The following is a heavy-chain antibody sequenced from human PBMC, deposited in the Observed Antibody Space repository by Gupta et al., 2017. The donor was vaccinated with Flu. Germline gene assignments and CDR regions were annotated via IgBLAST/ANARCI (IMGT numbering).Heavy chain of an antibody. D-gene: IGHD1-26*01. V-gene: IGHV3-72*01. CDR3: VRTVGAASFIDC. J-gene: IGHJ4*02. CDR2: IRNKAFSYST. Sequence: EVQLVESGGDLVRPGGSLRLSCAASGFTFSNHYMDWVRQAPGKGLEWVGRIRNKAFSYSTEYAASVVGRFTISRDDSENSLYLQMNGLQTEDTAVYYCVRTVGAASFIDCWGQGALVTVSS. CDR1: GFTFSNHY.